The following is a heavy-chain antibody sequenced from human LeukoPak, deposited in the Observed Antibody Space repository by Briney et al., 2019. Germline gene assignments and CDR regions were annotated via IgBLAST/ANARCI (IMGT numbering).Heavy chain of an antibody. CDR3: ASTYSSSWYAFDY. D-gene: IGHD6-13*01. Sequence: ASVKVSCKASGYTFTGYYMHWVRQAPGQGLEWMGRINPNSGGTNYAQKFQGRVTMTRDTSISTAYMELSSLRSEDTTVYYCASTYSSSWYAFDYWGQGTLVTVSS. CDR2: INPNSGGT. V-gene: IGHV1-2*06. J-gene: IGHJ4*02. CDR1: GYTFTGYY.